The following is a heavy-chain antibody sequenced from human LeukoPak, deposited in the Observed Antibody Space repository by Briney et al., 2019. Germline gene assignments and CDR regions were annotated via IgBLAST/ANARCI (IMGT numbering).Heavy chain of an antibody. CDR2: IYTSGST. V-gene: IGHV4-4*07. CDR3: ARAGADLDYDILTGYYYYYMDV. D-gene: IGHD3-9*01. Sequence: PSETLSLTXTVSGGSISSYYWSWIRQPAGKGLEWIGRIYTSGSTNYNPSLKSRVTMSVDTSKNQFSLKLSSVTAADTAVYYCARAGADLDYDILTGYYYYYMDVWGKGTTVTVSS. J-gene: IGHJ6*03. CDR1: GGSISSYY.